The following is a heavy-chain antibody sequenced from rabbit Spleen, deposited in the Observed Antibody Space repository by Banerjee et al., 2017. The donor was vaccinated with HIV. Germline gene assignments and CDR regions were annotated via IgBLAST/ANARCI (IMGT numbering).Heavy chain of an antibody. CDR1: GIDFNNDDY. V-gene: IGHV1S40*01. Sequence: EESGGGLVKVGGTLTLTCKASGIDFNNDDYMCWVRQPLGKGLEWIACVGSGGFTYSATWATGRFTISKTSSTTVTLQMTSLTAADTATYFCARDSGTSFSSYGMDLWGPGPLVTVS. CDR3: ARDSGTSFSSYGMDL. D-gene: IGHD4-1*01. J-gene: IGHJ6*01. CDR2: VGSGGFT.